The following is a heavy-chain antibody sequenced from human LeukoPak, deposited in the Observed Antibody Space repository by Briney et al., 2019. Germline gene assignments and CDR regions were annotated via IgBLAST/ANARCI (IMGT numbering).Heavy chain of an antibody. Sequence: SGGSLRLSCAASGFTFSSYTMNWVRQAPGKGLEWVSSISRSSSYIYYADSMKGRFTISRDNAKNLLDLQMHSLRAEDTAVYYCARGSTVVRGVSPAGDYWGQGTLVTVSS. D-gene: IGHD3-10*01. CDR3: ARGSTVVRGVSPAGDY. J-gene: IGHJ4*02. CDR2: ISRSSSYI. CDR1: GFTFSSYT. V-gene: IGHV3-21*01.